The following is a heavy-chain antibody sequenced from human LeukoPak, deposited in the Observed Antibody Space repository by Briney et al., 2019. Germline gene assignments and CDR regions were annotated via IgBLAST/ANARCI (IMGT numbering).Heavy chain of an antibody. CDR3: AREFTAYDFWSGYIPLDY. D-gene: IGHD3-3*01. J-gene: IGHJ4*02. CDR2: ISADNGNA. Sequence: ASVKVSCKASGYTFTSYGISWVRQAPGQGLEWMGWISADNGNANYAQKLQGRVTMTTDTSTSTAYMELRSLRSDDTAVYYCAREFTAYDFWSGYIPLDYWGQGTLVTVSS. CDR1: GYTFTSYG. V-gene: IGHV1-18*01.